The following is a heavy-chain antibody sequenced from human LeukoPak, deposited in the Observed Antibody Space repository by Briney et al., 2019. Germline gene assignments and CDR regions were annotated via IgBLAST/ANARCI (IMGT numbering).Heavy chain of an antibody. D-gene: IGHD1-26*01. V-gene: IGHV3-33*01. CDR2: VWNDGSDE. Sequence: PGGPLRLSCAASGFNFCKYAMHWVRQTPGKGLEWVAAVWNDGSDENYADSVKGRFTISSDNSKNTLYLQMNSLRAEDTAAYYCTFEIGRSQGAFDIWGHGTMITVSS. CDR3: TFEIGRSQGAFDI. CDR1: GFNFCKYA. J-gene: IGHJ3*02.